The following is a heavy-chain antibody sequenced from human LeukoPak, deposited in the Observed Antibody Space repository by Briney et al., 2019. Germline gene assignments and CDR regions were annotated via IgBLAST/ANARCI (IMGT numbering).Heavy chain of an antibody. V-gene: IGHV4-34*01. D-gene: IGHD3-16*02. CDR2: INHSGST. Sequence: SETLSLTCAVYGGSFSGYYWSWIRKPPGKGLEWIGEINHSGSTNYNPSLKSRVTISVDTSKNQFSLKLSSVTAADTAVYYCARGNDYVWGSYRRYKWFDPWGQGTLVTVSS. CDR3: ARGNDYVWGSYRRYKWFDP. J-gene: IGHJ5*02. CDR1: GGSFSGYY.